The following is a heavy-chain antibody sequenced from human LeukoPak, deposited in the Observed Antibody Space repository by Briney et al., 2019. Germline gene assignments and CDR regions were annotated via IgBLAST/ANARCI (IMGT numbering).Heavy chain of an antibody. Sequence: PGGSLRLSCAASGFTFSSYAMSWVRQAPGKGLEWVSTISGSGGSTYYADSVKGRFTISRDNSKNTLYLQMNSLRAEDTAVYYCATSGDCSGGSCYYLFTPYYFDYWGQGTLVTVSS. V-gene: IGHV3-23*01. J-gene: IGHJ4*02. D-gene: IGHD2-15*01. CDR1: GFTFSSYA. CDR3: ATSGDCSGGSCYYLFTPYYFDY. CDR2: ISGSGGST.